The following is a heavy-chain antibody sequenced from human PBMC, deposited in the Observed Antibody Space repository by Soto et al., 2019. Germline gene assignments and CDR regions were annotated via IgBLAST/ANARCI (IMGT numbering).Heavy chain of an antibody. D-gene: IGHD5-12*01. CDR1: GGSISGYY. J-gene: IGHJ4*02. CDR2: IYYSGYT. Sequence: QVQLQESGPGLVKPSETLSLTCAVSGGSISGYYWSWIRQPPGKRLEWIGYIYYSGYTNYNPSLKSRVTISVVRSKNQFSLELRSVTASDTAVYYCARDSVGSGYDWGQGTLVTVSS. V-gene: IGHV4-59*01. CDR3: ARDSVGSGYD.